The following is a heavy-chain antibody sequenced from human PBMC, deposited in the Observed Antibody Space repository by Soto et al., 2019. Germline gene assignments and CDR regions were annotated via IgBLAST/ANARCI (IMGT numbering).Heavy chain of an antibody. CDR3: ARNSRDAFFSLGHFAN. J-gene: IGHJ4*02. CDR2: IHYTDIT. V-gene: IGHV4-59*01. D-gene: IGHD2-21*01. Sequence: SETLSLTCTISGGSITNDYWSWIRQPPGKGLEWIGYIHYTDITNYNPSLKSRVIMATDTSQNQISLTLSSVSAADTAMYFCARNSRDAFFSLGHFANWGRGTQVTVSS. CDR1: GGSITNDY.